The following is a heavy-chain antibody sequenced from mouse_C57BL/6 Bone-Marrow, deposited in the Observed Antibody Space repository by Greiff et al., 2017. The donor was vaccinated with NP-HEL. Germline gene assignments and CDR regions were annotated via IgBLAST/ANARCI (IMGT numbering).Heavy chain of an antibody. CDR3: GGYGYFDV. V-gene: IGHV2-5*01. J-gene: IGHJ1*03. CDR1: GFSFTSYG. CDR2: IWRGGST. Sequence: VQLKQSGPGLVQPSQSLSLTCTVSGFSFTSYGVHWVRQSPGKGLEWLGVIWRGGSTDYNAAFMSRLSITKDNSKSQVIFKMNMLQADDAAIYYCGGYGYFDVWGTGTTVTVSS.